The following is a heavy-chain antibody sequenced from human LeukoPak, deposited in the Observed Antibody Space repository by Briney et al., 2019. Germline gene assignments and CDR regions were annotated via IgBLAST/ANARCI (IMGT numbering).Heavy chain of an antibody. CDR1: GGSISSYY. CDR3: ARSYPLEPFDI. V-gene: IGHV4-59*08. CDR2: IYYSGST. D-gene: IGHD3-10*01. Sequence: SETLSLTCTVSGGSISSYYWSWIRQPPGKGLEWIGYIYYSGSTNYNPSLKSRVTMSVDTSKNQFSLKLSSVTAADTAVYYCARSYPLEPFDIWGQGTMVTVSS. J-gene: IGHJ3*02.